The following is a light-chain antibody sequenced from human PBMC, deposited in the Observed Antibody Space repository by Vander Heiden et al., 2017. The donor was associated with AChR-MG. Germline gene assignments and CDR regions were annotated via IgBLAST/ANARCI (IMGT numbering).Light chain of an antibody. CDR2: GAS. CDR1: QSVSSN. Sequence: EIVMTQSPATLSVSPGERATLSCRASQSVSSNLAWYQQKPGQAPRLLIYGASTRATGIPARFSGSGSGREFTLTISSLQSEDFAVYYCQQDNNWPWTFGQGTKVEIK. V-gene: IGKV3-15*01. CDR3: QQDNNWPWT. J-gene: IGKJ1*01.